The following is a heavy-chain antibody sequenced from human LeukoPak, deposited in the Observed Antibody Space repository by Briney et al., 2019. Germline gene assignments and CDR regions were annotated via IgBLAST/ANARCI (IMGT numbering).Heavy chain of an antibody. CDR3: VRSMYYHDTSGSNWFDP. CDR1: GFTFSSSP. CDR2: ISSTGGTT. Sequence: PGGSLRLSCSASGFTFSSSPMHWVRQAPGKGLEYVSAISSTGGTTYYADSVKGRFTISRDNSKNTLYLQMSSPRPEDTAVYYCVRSMYYHDTSGSNWFDPWGQGALVTVSS. V-gene: IGHV3-64D*06. D-gene: IGHD3-22*01. J-gene: IGHJ5*02.